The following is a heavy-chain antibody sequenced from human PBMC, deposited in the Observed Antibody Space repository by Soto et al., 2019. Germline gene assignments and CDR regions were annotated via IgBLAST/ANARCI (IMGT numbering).Heavy chain of an antibody. CDR1: GGSISSYY. V-gene: IGHV4-59*01. Sequence: QVQLQESGPGLVKPSETLSLTCTVYGGSISSYYWSWIRQPPGKGLEWIGYIYYSGRINYNPSLKNRTTISVYTSKNHFSLKLSSVTAADTVVYYCARYWYYDYWSGYYGAFDIWGQGTMVTVSS. J-gene: IGHJ3*02. CDR3: ARYWYYDYWSGYYGAFDI. CDR2: IYYSGRI. D-gene: IGHD3-3*01.